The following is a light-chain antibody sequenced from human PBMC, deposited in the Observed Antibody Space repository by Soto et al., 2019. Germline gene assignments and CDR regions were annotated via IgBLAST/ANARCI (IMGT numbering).Light chain of an antibody. CDR1: DYFDIY. Sequence: ETVLTQSPATLSLSPGERATLSCRASDYFDIYLAWYQQKPGQAPRLLIYHASNRATGVPARFSGSGSRTDVTLTMSSLDPEDSGGYYWQQRRNWPPLSFGGGTRVLIK. CDR3: QQRRNWPPLS. V-gene: IGKV3-11*01. J-gene: IGKJ4*01. CDR2: HAS.